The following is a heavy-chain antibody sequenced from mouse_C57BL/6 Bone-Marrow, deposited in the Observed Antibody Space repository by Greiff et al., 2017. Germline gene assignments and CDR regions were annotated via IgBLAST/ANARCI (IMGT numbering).Heavy chain of an antibody. Sequence: EVQGVESGGDLVKPGGSLKLSCAASGFTFSSYGMSLVRLTPDKRLEWVATTSSGGNYTYYPDSVKGRFTISRDNAKKTLYLQMSSLKSEDTAMYYYARPPSVSYGSSYGYAMDYWGQGTSVTVSS. CDR3: ARPPSVSYGSSYGYAMDY. CDR2: TSSGGNYT. V-gene: IGHV5-6*01. D-gene: IGHD1-1*01. CDR1: GFTFSSYG. J-gene: IGHJ4*01.